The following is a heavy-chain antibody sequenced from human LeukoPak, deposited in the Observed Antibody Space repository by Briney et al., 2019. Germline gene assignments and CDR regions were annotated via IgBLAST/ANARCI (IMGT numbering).Heavy chain of an antibody. CDR2: INAGNGNT. CDR1: GYTFTTYA. J-gene: IGHJ4*02. CDR3: AKDPIGSRWPYYFDY. V-gene: IGHV1-3*01. Sequence: ASVKVSCKASGYTFTTYAMHWVRQAPGQRLEWVGWINAGNGNTRYSQKFQARVTITSDTSASTAYMELSSLRSQDTAVYSCAKDPIGSRWPYYFDYWGQGPLVTVSS. D-gene: IGHD6-13*01.